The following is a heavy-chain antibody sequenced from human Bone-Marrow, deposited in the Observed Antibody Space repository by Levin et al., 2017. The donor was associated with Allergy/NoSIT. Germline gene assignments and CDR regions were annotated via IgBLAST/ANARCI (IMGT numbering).Heavy chain of an antibody. CDR2: ISGSGSST. V-gene: IGHV3-23*01. D-gene: IGHD6-19*01. Sequence: GESLPLSFSSSFFPFLLSSLLFFLPSPFPGLAWVSAISGSGSSTYYADSVKGRFTISRDNSKNTLYLQMNSLRAEDTAVYYCAKQAGIAVAGKYYLDYWGQGALVTFSS. CDR1: FFPFLLSS. CDR3: AKQAGIAVAGKYYLDY. J-gene: IGHJ4*02.